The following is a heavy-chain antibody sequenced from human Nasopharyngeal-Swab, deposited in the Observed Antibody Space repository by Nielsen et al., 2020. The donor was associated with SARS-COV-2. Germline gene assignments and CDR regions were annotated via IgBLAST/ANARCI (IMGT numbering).Heavy chain of an antibody. D-gene: IGHD6-13*01. CDR3: AKDLPKQQLAQYYYYGMDV. Sequence: GEFLKISCAASGFTFSSYAMSWVRQAPGKGLEWVSAISGSGGSTYYADSVKGRFTISRDNSKNTLYLQMNSLRAEDTAVYYCAKDLPKQQLAQYYYYGMDVWGQGTTVTVSS. CDR1: GFTFSSYA. J-gene: IGHJ6*02. V-gene: IGHV3-23*01. CDR2: ISGSGGST.